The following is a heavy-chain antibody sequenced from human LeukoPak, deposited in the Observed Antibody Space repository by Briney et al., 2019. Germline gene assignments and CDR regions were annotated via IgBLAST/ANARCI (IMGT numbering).Heavy chain of an antibody. CDR3: ARDISTVTANHDAFDI. CDR2: IWYDGSNK. V-gene: IGHV3-33*01. J-gene: IGHJ3*02. CDR1: GFTFSSYG. D-gene: IGHD2-21*02. Sequence: GGSLRLSCAASGFTFSSYGMHWVRQAPGKGLEWVAVIWYDGSNKYCADSVKGRFTISRDNAKNSLYLQMNSLRAEDTAVYYCARDISTVTANHDAFDIWGQGTMVTVSS.